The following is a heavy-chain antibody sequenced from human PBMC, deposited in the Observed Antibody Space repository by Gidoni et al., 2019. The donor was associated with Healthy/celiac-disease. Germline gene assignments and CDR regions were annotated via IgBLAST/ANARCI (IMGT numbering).Heavy chain of an antibody. Sequence: QVQLQQWGAGLLKPSETLSLTCAVYGGSFSGYYWSWIRQPPGKGLEWIGEINHSGSTNYNPSLKSRVTISVDTSKNQFSLKLSSVTAADTAVYYCARGGKGKTSFDYWGQGTLVTVSS. CDR3: ARGGKGKTSFDY. D-gene: IGHD3-10*01. CDR2: INHSGST. V-gene: IGHV4-34*01. J-gene: IGHJ4*02. CDR1: GGSFSGYY.